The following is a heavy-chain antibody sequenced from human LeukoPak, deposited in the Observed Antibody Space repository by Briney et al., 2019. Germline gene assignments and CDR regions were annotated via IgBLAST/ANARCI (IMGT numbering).Heavy chain of an antibody. CDR3: ARDRLYFDF. J-gene: IGHJ4*02. Sequence: GGSLRLSCAASGFTVSSNYMSWVRQAPGKGLEWVSVMFSGGSAYYADSVEGRFTISRDNSKNTLYLQMNSLTAEDTAVYYCARDRLYFDFWGQGTLVTVSS. CDR2: MFSGGSA. CDR1: GFTVSSNY. V-gene: IGHV3-66*01.